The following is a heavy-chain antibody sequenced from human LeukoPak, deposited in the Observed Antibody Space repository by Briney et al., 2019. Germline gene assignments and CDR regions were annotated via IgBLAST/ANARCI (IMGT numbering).Heavy chain of an antibody. V-gene: IGHV3-7*01. Sequence: GGSLRLSCAASGFTFSSYWMTWVRQAPGKGLGWVANMKQEGGEKYYVDSVKGRFTISRDNAKNSLYLQMNSLRAEDTAVYYCARDPAATYASGTNYFDYWGQGTLVTVSS. J-gene: IGHJ4*02. D-gene: IGHD3-10*01. CDR3: ARDPAATYASGTNYFDY. CDR2: MKQEGGEK. CDR1: GFTFSSYW.